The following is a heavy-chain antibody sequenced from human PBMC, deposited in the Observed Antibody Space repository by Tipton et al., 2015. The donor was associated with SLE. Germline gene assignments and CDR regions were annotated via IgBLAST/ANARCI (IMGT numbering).Heavy chain of an antibody. CDR3: ARGEQWLIY. D-gene: IGHD6-19*01. V-gene: IGHV4-4*09. CDR1: GGFIGGYY. CDR2: IFTSGST. J-gene: IGHJ4*02. Sequence: TLSLTCTVSGGFIGGYYWSWIRQPPGKGLEWIGNIFTSGSTNYNPSLKSRVTISLDTSKNEFSLNLISVTDADTAVYYCARGEQWLIYWGQGILVTVSS.